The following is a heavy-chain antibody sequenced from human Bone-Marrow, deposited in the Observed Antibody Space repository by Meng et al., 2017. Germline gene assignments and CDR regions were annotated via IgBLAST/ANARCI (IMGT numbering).Heavy chain of an antibody. Sequence: GGSLRLPCAASGFTFSSYEMHWVRQAPGKGLEWVSYISGSGRDIYYADSVKGRFTISRDNSKNTLYLQMNSLRAEDTAVYYCAKTRANSGSYYDGRDAFDIWGQGTMVTVSS. CDR3: AKTRANSGSYYDGRDAFDI. V-gene: IGHV3-23*01. D-gene: IGHD1-26*01. J-gene: IGHJ3*02. CDR1: GFTFSSYE. CDR2: ISGSGRDI.